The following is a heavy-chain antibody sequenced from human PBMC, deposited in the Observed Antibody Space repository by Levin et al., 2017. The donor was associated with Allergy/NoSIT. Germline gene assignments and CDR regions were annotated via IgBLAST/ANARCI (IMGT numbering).Heavy chain of an antibody. V-gene: IGHV4-34*01. CDR3: ARAWVRRGYDSSGYYHYFDY. J-gene: IGHJ4*02. CDR1: GGSFSDYY. Sequence: SETLSLTCAVYGGSFSDYYWSWIRQPPGKGLEWIGEINHSGSTNYNPSLKSRVTISVDTSKNQFSLKLSSVAAADTAVYYCARAWVRRGYDSSGYYHYFDYWGQGTLVTVSS. CDR2: INHSGST. D-gene: IGHD3-22*01.